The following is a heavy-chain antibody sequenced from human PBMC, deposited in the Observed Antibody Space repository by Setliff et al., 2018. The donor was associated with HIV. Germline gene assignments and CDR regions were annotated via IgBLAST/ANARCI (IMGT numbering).Heavy chain of an antibody. J-gene: IGHJ4*02. CDR2: FGYSGSDT. D-gene: IGHD6-19*01. CDR3: AKPLPTANGWHRVFGF. CDR1: GFTFYTYA. Sequence: GGSLRLSCAASGFTFYTYAMSWVRQAPGKGLEWVSTFGYSGSDTYYADSVKGRFTISRDNSKGILYLQMNSLRVEDTAMYYCAKPLPTANGWHRVFGFWGQGTSVTVSS. V-gene: IGHV3-23*01.